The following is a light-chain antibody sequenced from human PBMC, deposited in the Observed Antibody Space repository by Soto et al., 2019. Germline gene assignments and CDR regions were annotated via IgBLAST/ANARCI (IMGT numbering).Light chain of an antibody. Sequence: QSVLTQPASVSGSPGQSITISCTGTSSDVGDYNYVSWYRQHPGNAPKLIIYEVTNRLSGISNRFSGSKSGNTASLTISGLQADDESYYYCTSYSSGSSLVIFGGGTKLTVL. CDR1: SSDVGDYNY. CDR2: EVT. V-gene: IGLV2-14*01. J-gene: IGLJ2*01. CDR3: TSYSSGSSLVI.